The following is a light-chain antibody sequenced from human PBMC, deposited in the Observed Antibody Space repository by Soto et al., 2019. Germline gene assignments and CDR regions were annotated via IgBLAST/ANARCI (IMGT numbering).Light chain of an antibody. V-gene: IGKV3-15*01. CDR1: ESVSRN. J-gene: IGKJ5*01. CDR2: GAS. Sequence: EVVMTQSPATLSVSPGERATLSCRASESVSRNLAWYQQKPGQAPRLLIYGASTRATGIPARFSGSGSGTDFTLTISRLEPEDFAVFYCQHYDSLPITFGQGTRLEIK. CDR3: QHYDSLPIT.